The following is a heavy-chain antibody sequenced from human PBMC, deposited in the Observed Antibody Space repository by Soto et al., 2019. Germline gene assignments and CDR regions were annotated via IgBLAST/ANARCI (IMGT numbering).Heavy chain of an antibody. V-gene: IGHV3-23*01. CDR1: GFTFSSYA. CDR3: ANPTVTTAWGTFAF. D-gene: IGHD4-17*01. Sequence: EVQLLESGGGLVQPGGSLRLSCAASGFTFSSYAMSWVRQAPRKGLEWVSTISGGGGSTYSADSVKGRLTISRGHSKNTVYLQMNSLRAEDTAVYYCANPTVTTAWGTFAFWGQGTMVTVSS. J-gene: IGHJ3*01. CDR2: ISGGGGST.